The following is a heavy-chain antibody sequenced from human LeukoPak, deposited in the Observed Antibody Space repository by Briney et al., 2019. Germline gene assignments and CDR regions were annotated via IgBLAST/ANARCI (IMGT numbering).Heavy chain of an antibody. Sequence: RPSGTLSLTCSGSGVSISSYYWRWLRQPAGKGLEGVGQLHTSGSTNYTPSLKSRVAMSVHTSKNQFSLELSSVTAADTAVYYCAGRAQTTGWSFDYWGQGALVTVSS. CDR1: GVSISSYY. CDR2: LHTSGST. CDR3: AGRAQTTGWSFDY. D-gene: IGHD6-19*01. J-gene: IGHJ4*02. V-gene: IGHV4-4*07.